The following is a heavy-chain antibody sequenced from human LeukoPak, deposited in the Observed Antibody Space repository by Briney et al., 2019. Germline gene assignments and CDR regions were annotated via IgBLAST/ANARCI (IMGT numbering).Heavy chain of an antibody. J-gene: IGHJ5*02. V-gene: IGHV1-69*13. CDR2: IIPIFGTA. CDR3: ARPYGDTNWFDP. Sequence: SVKVSCKASGGTFSSYAISWVRQAPGQGLEWMGGIIPIFGTANYAQKFQGSVTITADESTSTAYMELSSLRSEDTAVYYCARPYGDTNWFDPWGQGTLVTVSS. CDR1: GGTFSSYA. D-gene: IGHD4-17*01.